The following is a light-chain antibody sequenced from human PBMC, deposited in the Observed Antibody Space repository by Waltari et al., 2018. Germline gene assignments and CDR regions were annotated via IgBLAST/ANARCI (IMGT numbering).Light chain of an antibody. CDR1: NSNIGTNN. CDR3: VSWDDSLNGWV. Sequence: QSVLTQPPSTSGTPGQRVSISCSGTNSNIGTNNVNWYQQGPGTAPKLPIYTSNQGPSGVPDRFSGSQSGTSASLAITGLQPEDEGDYYCVSWDDSLNGWVFGGGTKLTVL. V-gene: IGLV1-44*01. J-gene: IGLJ3*02. CDR2: TSN.